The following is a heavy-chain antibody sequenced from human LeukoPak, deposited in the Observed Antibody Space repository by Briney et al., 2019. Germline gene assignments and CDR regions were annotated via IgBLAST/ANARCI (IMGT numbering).Heavy chain of an antibody. V-gene: IGHV4-34*01. CDR2: IYYSGKT. CDR1: GGSFSGYY. CDR3: AREVSYGPGFPNWFDP. Sequence: PSETLSLTCAVYGGSFSGYYWSWIRQPPGKGLEWIGSIYYSGKTDYNPSLKSRVTISVDTSKNQFSLKLSSVTAADTAVYYCAREVSYGPGFPNWFDPWGQGTLVTVSS. J-gene: IGHJ5*02. D-gene: IGHD5-18*01.